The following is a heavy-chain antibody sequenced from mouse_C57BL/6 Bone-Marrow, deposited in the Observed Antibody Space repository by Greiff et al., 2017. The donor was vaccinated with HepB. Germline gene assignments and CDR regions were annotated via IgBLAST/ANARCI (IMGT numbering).Heavy chain of an antibody. CDR3: AIEIYYDLYYYAMDY. CDR1: GFTFTDYY. D-gene: IGHD2-4*01. CDR2: VYPYNGGT. Sequence: EVQLQESGPVLVKPGPSVKISCKASGFTFTDYYMHWVKQSHGKSLEWIGLVYPYNGGTSYNQKFKGKATLTVDTSSSTAYMELNSLTSEDSAVYYCAIEIYYDLYYYAMDYWGQGTSVTVSS. J-gene: IGHJ4*01. V-gene: IGHV1-36*01.